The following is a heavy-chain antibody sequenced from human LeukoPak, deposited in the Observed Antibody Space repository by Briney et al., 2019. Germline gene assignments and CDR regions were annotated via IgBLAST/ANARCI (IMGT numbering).Heavy chain of an antibody. CDR2: INPSGGST. D-gene: IGHD1-26*01. CDR3: ARDLEKGREPPNPFDY. V-gene: IGHV1-46*01. CDR1: GYTFTSYY. Sequence: ASVKVSCKASGYTFTSYYMHWVRQAPGQGLEWMGIINPSGGSTSYAQKFQGRVTMTRDTSTSTVYMELSSLRSEDTAVYYCARDLEKGREPPNPFDYWGQGTLVTVSS. J-gene: IGHJ4*02.